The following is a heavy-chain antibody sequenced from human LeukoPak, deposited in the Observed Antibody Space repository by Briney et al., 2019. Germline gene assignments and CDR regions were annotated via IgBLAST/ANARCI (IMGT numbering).Heavy chain of an antibody. D-gene: IGHD5-24*01. J-gene: IGHJ4*02. CDR3: GRDGDGYVDY. CDR2: IYYSGST. CDR1: GGSIRSFDYY. Sequence: SSETLSLTCTVSGGSIRSFDYYWSWIRQSPGKGLEWIGYIYYSGSTYYNPSLKSRVTISVDTSENQFSLILISVTAADTAVYGGGRDGDGYVDYGGRETLVTVPS. V-gene: IGHV4-30-4*01.